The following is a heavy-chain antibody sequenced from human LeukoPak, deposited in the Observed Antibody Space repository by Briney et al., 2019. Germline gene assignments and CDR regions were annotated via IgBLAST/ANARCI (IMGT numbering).Heavy chain of an antibody. J-gene: IGHJ4*02. CDR2: ISYDGSNK. V-gene: IGHV3-30*01. Sequence: GGSLRLSCAASGFTFSSYAMHWVRQAPGKGLEWVAVISYDGSNKYYADSVKGRFTISRDNSKNTLYLQMNSLRAEDTAVYYCARTIVLMVYADYWGQGTLVTVYS. CDR1: GFTFSSYA. CDR3: ARTIVLMVYADY. D-gene: IGHD2-8*01.